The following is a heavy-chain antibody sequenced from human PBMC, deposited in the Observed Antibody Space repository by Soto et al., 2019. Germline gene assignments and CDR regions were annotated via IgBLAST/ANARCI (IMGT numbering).Heavy chain of an antibody. CDR2: ISYDGSNK. J-gene: IGHJ4*02. CDR3: ATAEMIQLWSQLDY. Sequence: GGSLRLSCAASGFTFSSYGMHWVRQAPGKGLEWVAVISYDGSNKYYADSVKGRFTISRDNSKNTLYLQMNSLRAEDTAVYYSATAEMIQLWSQLDYWGQGTLVTVPS. V-gene: IGHV3-30*03. D-gene: IGHD5-18*01. CDR1: GFTFSSYG.